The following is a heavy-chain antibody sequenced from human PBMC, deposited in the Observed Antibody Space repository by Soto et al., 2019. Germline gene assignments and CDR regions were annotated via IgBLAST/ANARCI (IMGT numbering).Heavy chain of an antibody. CDR1: GDTFTDSS. Sequence: GASVKVSCKTSGDTFTDSSMHWVRQAPGQGLEWMGWINLNSGDTNYAEKFRGRVTMTRDTSIITAYMELTRLKSDDTAMYYCARDLGGYDLYGPDTWGQGTLVTVSS. V-gene: IGHV1-2*02. CDR3: ARDLGGYDLYGPDT. J-gene: IGHJ5*02. D-gene: IGHD5-12*01. CDR2: INLNSGDT.